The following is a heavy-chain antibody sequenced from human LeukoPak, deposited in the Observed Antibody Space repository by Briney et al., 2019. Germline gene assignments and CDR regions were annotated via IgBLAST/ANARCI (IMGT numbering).Heavy chain of an antibody. V-gene: IGHV3-21*01. CDR2: ISSSSSYI. J-gene: IGHJ4*02. D-gene: IGHD6-13*01. Sequence: GGSLRLSCAAPGFTFSSDSMNWVRQAPGKGLEWFSSISSSSSYIYYADSVKGRFTISRDDAKNSLYLQINSLRAEDTAGYYCASDRRQQLADYWGQGTLVTVSS. CDR1: GFTFSSDS. CDR3: ASDRRQQLADY.